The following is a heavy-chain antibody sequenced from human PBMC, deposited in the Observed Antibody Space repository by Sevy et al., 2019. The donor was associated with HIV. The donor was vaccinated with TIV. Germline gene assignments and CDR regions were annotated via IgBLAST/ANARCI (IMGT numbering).Heavy chain of an antibody. CDR3: ARDDVGCSSTSCYWFDY. J-gene: IGHJ4*02. CDR2: ISYDGSNK. D-gene: IGHD2-2*01. CDR1: GFTFTSYA. Sequence: GGSLRLSCAASGFTFTSYAMHWVRQAPGKGLEWVAVISYDGSNKYYADSVKGRFTISRDNSKNTLYLQMNSLRAEDTAVYYCARDDVGCSSTSCYWFDYWGQGTLVTVSS. V-gene: IGHV3-30-3*01.